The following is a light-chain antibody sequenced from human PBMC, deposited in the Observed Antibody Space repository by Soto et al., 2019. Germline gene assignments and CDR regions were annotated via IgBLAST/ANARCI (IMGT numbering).Light chain of an antibody. CDR3: QQSYSTPTWT. J-gene: IGKJ1*01. CDR1: QSISSY. CDR2: AAS. Sequence: DIQITQSPSSLSASLGDRVTITCPASQSISSYLNWYQQKPGKAPKLLTYAASSLQSGVPSRFSGSGSGTDFTLTISSLQPEDFATYYCQQSYSTPTWTFGQGTKVDIK. V-gene: IGKV1-39*01.